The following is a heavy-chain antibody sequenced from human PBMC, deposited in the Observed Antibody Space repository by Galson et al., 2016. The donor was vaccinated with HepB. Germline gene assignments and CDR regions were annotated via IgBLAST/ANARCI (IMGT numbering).Heavy chain of an antibody. Sequence: TLSLTCTVSGGSIRSSDYYWTWIRQHPGKGLEWIGYIYYNGSTYYNPSLKSRLIISIDSPKSQFSLKLSSVTAADTAVYYCARIPSYYSGMDVWGQGTTVTVSS. J-gene: IGHJ6*02. V-gene: IGHV4-31*03. CDR3: ARIPSYYSGMDV. D-gene: IGHD2-21*01. CDR1: GGSIRSSDYY. CDR2: IYYNGST.